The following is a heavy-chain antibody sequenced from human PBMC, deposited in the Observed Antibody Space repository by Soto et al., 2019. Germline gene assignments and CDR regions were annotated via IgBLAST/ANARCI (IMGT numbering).Heavy chain of an antibody. Sequence: SETLSLTCTVSGGSTSTYYWSWIRQPPGKALEWIGYIFFSGSAKYNPSLESRVTISVDTSKNRFSLEMISVTAADTAVYYCARGTRLHFVGAYYFDYWGQGALVTVSS. CDR1: GGSTSTYY. CDR2: IFFSGSA. V-gene: IGHV4-59*01. D-gene: IGHD2-15*01. CDR3: ARGTRLHFVGAYYFDY. J-gene: IGHJ4*02.